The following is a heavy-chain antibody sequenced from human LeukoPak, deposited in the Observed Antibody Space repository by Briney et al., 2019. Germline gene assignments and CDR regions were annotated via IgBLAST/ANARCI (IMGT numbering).Heavy chain of an antibody. CDR1: GLSFSTYY. Sequence: PGGSLRLSCAASGLSFSTYYVNWVRQAPGKGLEWVSCISSSSTYIYYADSVRGRFAISRDNAKNSLYLQMNSLRAEDTAVYYCARPYDSSGYYYFDYWGQGTLVTVSS. CDR3: ARPYDSSGYYYFDY. D-gene: IGHD3-22*01. V-gene: IGHV3-21*01. CDR2: ISSSSTYI. J-gene: IGHJ4*02.